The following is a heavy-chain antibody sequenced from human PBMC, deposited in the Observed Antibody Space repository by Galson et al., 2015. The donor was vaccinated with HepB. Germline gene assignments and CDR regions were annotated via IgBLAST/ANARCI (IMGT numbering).Heavy chain of an antibody. D-gene: IGHD6-19*01. J-gene: IGHJ5*02. Sequence: SVKVSCKASGSNFAGYYIHWVRQAPGQGLEWLGRINPNIGGTNYAGSFYGRVAMNSDTSITTAYMELHSLRSDDTALYYWMRGGGSGWLLDPWGQGTLVTVSS. CDR3: MRGGGSGWLLDP. CDR1: GSNFAGYY. CDR2: INPNIGGT. V-gene: IGHV1-2*06.